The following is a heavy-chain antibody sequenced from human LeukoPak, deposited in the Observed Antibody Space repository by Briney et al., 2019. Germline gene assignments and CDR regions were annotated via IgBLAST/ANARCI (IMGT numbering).Heavy chain of an antibody. CDR3: AREYSSSWYVGY. CDR2: INPNSAGT. D-gene: IGHD6-13*01. CDR1: GYTFTGYY. J-gene: IGHJ4*02. Sequence: ASVKVSCKTSGYTFTGYYMHWVRQAPGQGLEWMGRINPNSAGTNYAQKFQGRVTMTRDTSISTAYMELSDLKSDDTAVYYCAREYSSSWYVGYWGQGTLVTVSS. V-gene: IGHV1-2*06.